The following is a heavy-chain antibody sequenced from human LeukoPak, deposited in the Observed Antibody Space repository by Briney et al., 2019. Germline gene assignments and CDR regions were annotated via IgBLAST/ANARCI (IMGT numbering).Heavy chain of an antibody. V-gene: IGHV4-30-2*01. J-gene: IGHJ5*02. CDR3: AGDCSGGSCYGYNWFDP. CDR1: GGSISSGGYS. CDR2: IYHSGST. D-gene: IGHD2-15*01. Sequence: SETLSLTCAVSGGSISSGGYSWSWIRQPPGKGLQWIGYIYHSGSTYDNPSLKSRVTISVDRSKNQFPLKLGSVTAADTAVYYCAGDCSGGSCYGYNWFDPWGQGSLVSVSS.